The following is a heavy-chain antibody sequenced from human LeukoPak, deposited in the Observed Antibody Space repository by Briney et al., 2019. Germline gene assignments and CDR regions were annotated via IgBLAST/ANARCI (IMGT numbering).Heavy chain of an antibody. D-gene: IGHD3-10*01. V-gene: IGHV1-2*02. CDR1: GYTFTSYD. CDR3: ARGEYGSGSYYSGVIDY. Sequence: ASVKVSCKASGYTFTSYDINWVRQAPGQGLEWMGWINPNSGGTNYAQKFQGRVTMTRDTSISTAYMELSRLRSDDTAVYYCARGEYGSGSYYSGVIDYWGQGTLVTVSS. J-gene: IGHJ4*02. CDR2: INPNSGGT.